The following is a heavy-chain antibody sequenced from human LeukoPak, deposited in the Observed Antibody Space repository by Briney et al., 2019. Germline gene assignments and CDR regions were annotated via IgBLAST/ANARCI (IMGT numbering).Heavy chain of an antibody. D-gene: IGHD4-17*01. CDR3: AGERVPTVTDYYYYGMDV. CDR2: IYSGGSI. CDR1: GFTVSSNH. Sequence: GGSLRLSCAASGFTVSSNHMSWVRQAPGKGLEWVSVIYSGGSIYYADSVKGRFTISRDNSKNTLYFQMNSLRVEDTAVCYCAGERVPTVTDYYYYGMDVWGQGTTVTVSS. V-gene: IGHV3-66*01. J-gene: IGHJ6*02.